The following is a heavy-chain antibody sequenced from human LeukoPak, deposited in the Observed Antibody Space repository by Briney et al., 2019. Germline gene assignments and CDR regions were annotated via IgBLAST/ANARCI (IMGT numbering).Heavy chain of an antibody. D-gene: IGHD1-26*01. J-gene: IGHJ5*02. CDR2: MNPKSGNA. CDR1: GYTFITHD. CDR3: ASYSGSSTRGVDP. V-gene: IGHV1-8*01. Sequence: ASVKVSCTAPGYTFITHDINWVRQAPGQRLEWMGWMNPKSGNAGYAHKFQGKVTMTRDTSTSTAYMELSSLTLEDTAVYYCASYSGSSTRGVDPWGQGTLVTVSS.